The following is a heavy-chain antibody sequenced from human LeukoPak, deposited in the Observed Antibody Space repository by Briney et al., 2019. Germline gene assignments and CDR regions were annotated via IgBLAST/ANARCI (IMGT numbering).Heavy chain of an antibody. D-gene: IGHD1-26*01. CDR3: AGTMESVSFSTFDY. CDR2: MHYSGST. J-gene: IGHJ4*02. V-gene: IGHV4-39*06. Sequence: SETLSLTCTVSGGSISSSSYYWGWIRQPPGKGLEWIASMHYSGSTTNHPSLKSRVTISADTSKNQFPLKLSSVTAADTAVYYCAGTMESVSFSTFDYWGQGTLVTVSS. CDR1: GGSISSSSYY.